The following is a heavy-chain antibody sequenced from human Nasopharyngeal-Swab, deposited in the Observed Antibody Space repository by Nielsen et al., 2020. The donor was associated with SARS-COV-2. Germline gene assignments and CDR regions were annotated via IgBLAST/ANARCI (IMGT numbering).Heavy chain of an antibody. CDR1: GFSVSTNY. CDR3: ARAWGTMGPAFDY. J-gene: IGHJ4*02. Sequence: GESLKISCAASGFSVSTNYMNWVRQAPGKGLEWISVIYSGGNTYYADPVKGRFTISRDNSKNTLYLQMNSLRAEDTAVYYCARAWGTMGPAFDYWGQGTLVTVSS. D-gene: IGHD3-10*01. CDR2: IYSGGNT. V-gene: IGHV3-53*01.